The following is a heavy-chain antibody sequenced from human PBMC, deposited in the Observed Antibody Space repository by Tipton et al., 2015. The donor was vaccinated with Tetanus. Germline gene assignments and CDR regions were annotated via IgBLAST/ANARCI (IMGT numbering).Heavy chain of an antibody. Sequence: TLSLTCTVSGGSISGSRNFWGWIRQTPARGLEWIGSVDYTGHTYHNPSLRSRVSLSVDVSKNQFSLRVSSVTAADTALYFCARDSHVGAPVVNCFDRWGLGTLVTVSS. CDR3: ARDSHVGAPVVNCFDR. J-gene: IGHJ4*02. CDR2: VDYTGHT. D-gene: IGHD2-21*01. CDR1: GGSISGSRNF. V-gene: IGHV4-39*02.